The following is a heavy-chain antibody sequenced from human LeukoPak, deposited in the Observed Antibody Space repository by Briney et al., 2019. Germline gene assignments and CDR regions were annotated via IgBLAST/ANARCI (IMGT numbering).Heavy chain of an antibody. V-gene: IGHV1-18*01. CDR2: ISAYNGNT. Sequence: GASVKVSCKAPGYTFTSYGISWVRQAPGQGLEWMGWISAYNGNTNYAQKLQGRVTMTRDTSINTAYMELSSLTSEDTAVYYCARAGGDYGDYYHYYYYMDVWGSGTTVTVSS. CDR1: GYTFTSYG. D-gene: IGHD4-17*01. CDR3: ARAGGDYGDYYHYYYYMDV. J-gene: IGHJ6*03.